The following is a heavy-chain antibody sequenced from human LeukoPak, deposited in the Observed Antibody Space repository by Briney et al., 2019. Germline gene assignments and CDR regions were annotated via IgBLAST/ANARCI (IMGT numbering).Heavy chain of an antibody. CDR2: INHSGST. J-gene: IGHJ4*02. CDR1: DGGFRPSY. D-gene: IGHD1-26*01. Sequence: SETLCFTGAGQDGGFRPSYWTWSRQPPGKGLEWIGEINHSGSTNYNPSLKSRVTILVDTSTNQFSLKLSSVTAADTAVYFCAGGRDSRSNYYWGQGTLVTVSS. V-gene: IGHV4-34*01. CDR3: AGGRDSRSNYY.